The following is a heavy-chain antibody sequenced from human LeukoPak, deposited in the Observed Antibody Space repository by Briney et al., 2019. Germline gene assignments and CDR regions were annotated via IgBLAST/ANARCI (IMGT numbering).Heavy chain of an antibody. CDR2: IYYSGST. J-gene: IGHJ6*03. Sequence: TSETLSLTCTVSGGSISSYYWSWIRQPPGKGLEWIGYIYYSGSTNYNPSLKSRVTISVDTSKNQFSLKLSSVTAADTAVYYCARAGDPRRGSLRGGWYYYYMDVWGKGTTVTISS. D-gene: IGHD3-16*01. CDR3: ARAGDPRRGSLRGGWYYYYMDV. V-gene: IGHV4-59*01. CDR1: GGSISSYY.